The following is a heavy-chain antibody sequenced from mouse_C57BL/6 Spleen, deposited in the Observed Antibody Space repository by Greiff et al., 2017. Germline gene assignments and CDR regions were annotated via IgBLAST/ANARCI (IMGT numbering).Heavy chain of an antibody. J-gene: IGHJ4*01. Sequence: VQLQQPGAELVKPGASVKLSCKASGYTFTSYWMHWVKQRPGQGLEWIGMIHPNSGSTNYNEKFKSKATLTVDKSSSTAYMQLCSLTSGDSAVYYGARGRDYAMDYWGQGTSVTVSS. V-gene: IGHV1-64*01. CDR2: IHPNSGST. CDR3: ARGRDYAMDY. CDR1: GYTFTSYW.